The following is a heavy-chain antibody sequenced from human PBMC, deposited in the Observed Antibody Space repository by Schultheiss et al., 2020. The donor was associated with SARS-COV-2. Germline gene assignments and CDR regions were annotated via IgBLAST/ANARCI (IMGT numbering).Heavy chain of an antibody. V-gene: IGHV4-61*01. J-gene: IGHJ6*02. CDR2: IYYSGST. CDR1: GGSISSSSYY. D-gene: IGHD5-18*01. CDR3: ARDRRAMDDRYYYGMDV. Sequence: SETLSLTCTVSGGSISSSSYYWSWIRQPPGKGLEWIGYIYYSGSTNYNPSLKSRVTISVDTSKNQFSLKLSSVTAADTAVYYCARDRRAMDDRYYYGMDVWGQGTTVTVSS.